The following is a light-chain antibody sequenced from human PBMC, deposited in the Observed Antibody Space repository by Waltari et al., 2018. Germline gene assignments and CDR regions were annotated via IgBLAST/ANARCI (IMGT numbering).Light chain of an antibody. V-gene: IGKV1-39*01. CDR2: SAS. Sequence: DIQMTQSPSTLSASVGDRVTITCRPSQSIRTYLNWYQQKPGNATKLLIYSASTLQDGVPSRCAGSGSGTDSTLTINSLQPEYLAAYFCQQSHSAPPTFGQGTRLVIK. J-gene: IGKJ5*01. CDR1: QSIRTY. CDR3: QQSHSAPPT.